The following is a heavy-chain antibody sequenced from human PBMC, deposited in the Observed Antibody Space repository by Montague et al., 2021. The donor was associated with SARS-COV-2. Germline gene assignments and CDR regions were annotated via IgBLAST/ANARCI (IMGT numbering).Heavy chain of an antibody. V-gene: IGHV4-59*08. Sequence: SETLSLTCTVSGGSLNSHFWSWIRQPPGKGLEWVGYISDSGSTKYNPSLQSRVTISVDTSKNQFSLKLLSVTAADTAFYYCARVDSSGVGEYWGQGILVTVSS. D-gene: IGHD3-22*01. CDR1: GGSLNSHF. J-gene: IGHJ4*02. CDR2: ISDSGST. CDR3: ARVDSSGVGEY.